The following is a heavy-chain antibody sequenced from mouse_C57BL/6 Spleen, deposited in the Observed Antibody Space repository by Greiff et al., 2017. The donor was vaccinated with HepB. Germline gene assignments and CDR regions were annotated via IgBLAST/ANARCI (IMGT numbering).Heavy chain of an antibody. CDR2: IYPGNSDT. CDR1: GYTFTSYW. D-gene: IGHD2-4*01. J-gene: IGHJ4*01. Sequence: EVQLQQSGTVLARPGASVKMSCKTSGYTFTSYWMHWVKQRPGQGLEWIGAIYPGNSDTSYNQKFKGKAKLTAVTSASTAYMELSSLTNEDSAVYYCTKVDDYDVRAMDYWGQGTSVTVAS. V-gene: IGHV1-5*01. CDR3: TKVDDYDVRAMDY.